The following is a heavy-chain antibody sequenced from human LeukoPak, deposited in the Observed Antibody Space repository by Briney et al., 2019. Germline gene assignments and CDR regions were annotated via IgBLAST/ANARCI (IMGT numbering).Heavy chain of an antibody. CDR1: GDSVSSSSAA. Sequence: SQTLSLTCAISGDSVSSSSAAWNWIRQSPSRGLEWLGRTYYRSKWFNDYATSVKSRITINPDTSKNQFSLQLNSVTPEDTAVYYCARAEAVTGANCFDPWGQGTLVTAPS. CDR2: TYYRSKWFN. CDR3: ARAEAVTGANCFDP. V-gene: IGHV6-1*01. D-gene: IGHD6-19*01. J-gene: IGHJ5*02.